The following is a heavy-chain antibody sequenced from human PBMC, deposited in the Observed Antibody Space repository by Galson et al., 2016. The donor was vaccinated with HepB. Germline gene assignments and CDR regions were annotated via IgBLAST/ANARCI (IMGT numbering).Heavy chain of an antibody. CDR3: AREHPGIAAAILDY. CDR1: GFTFNRYT. Sequence: SLRLSCAASGFTFNRYTMNWVRQAPGKGLEWVSYISSSSSYIYYADSVKGRFTISRDNAKKSLYLQMNSLRAEETAVYYCAREHPGIAAAILDYWGQGTLVTVST. J-gene: IGHJ4*02. V-gene: IGHV3-21*01. D-gene: IGHD6-25*01. CDR2: ISSSSSYI.